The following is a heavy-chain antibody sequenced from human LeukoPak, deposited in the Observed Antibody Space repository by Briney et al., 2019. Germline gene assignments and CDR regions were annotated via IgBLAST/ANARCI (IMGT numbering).Heavy chain of an antibody. J-gene: IGHJ4*02. V-gene: IGHV4-34*01. CDR3: ARLHYDFCFDY. Sequence: SETLSLTCAVYGGSFSGYYWSWIRKPPGKGMELIGEINHSGSTNYNPSLKSRVTISVDTSKNQFSLKLSSVTAADTAVYYCARLHYDFCFDYWGQGTLVTVSS. CDR1: GGSFSGYY. D-gene: IGHD3-3*01. CDR2: INHSGST.